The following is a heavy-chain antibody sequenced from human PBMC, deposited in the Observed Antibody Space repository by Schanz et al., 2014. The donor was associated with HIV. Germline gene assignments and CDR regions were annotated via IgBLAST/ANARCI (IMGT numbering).Heavy chain of an antibody. CDR2: IKEDGSVI. Sequence: EVGLVESGGGLVQPGGSLRLSCAASGFRFSRDWMTWVRQAPGMGLEWVANIKEDGSVINYVDSVKGRFTISRDNVKNSLFLQMNSLRAEDTAMYYCARDVGAGANDYWGQGTLVTVSS. CDR3: ARDVGAGANDY. D-gene: IGHD1-26*01. J-gene: IGHJ4*02. CDR1: GFRFSRDW. V-gene: IGHV3-7*01.